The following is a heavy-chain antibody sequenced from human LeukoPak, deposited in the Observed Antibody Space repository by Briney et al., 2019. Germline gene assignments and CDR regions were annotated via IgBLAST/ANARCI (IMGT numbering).Heavy chain of an antibody. Sequence: GGSLRLSCAASGFTFSSYAMHWVRQAPGKGLEWVAVISYDGSNKYYADSVKGRFTISRDNSKNTLYLQMNSLRAEDTAVYYCAREVQLWNLYYGMDAWGQRTTVTVSS. J-gene: IGHJ6*02. CDR1: GFTFSSYA. D-gene: IGHD5-18*01. CDR2: ISYDGSNK. V-gene: IGHV3-30*04. CDR3: AREVQLWNLYYGMDA.